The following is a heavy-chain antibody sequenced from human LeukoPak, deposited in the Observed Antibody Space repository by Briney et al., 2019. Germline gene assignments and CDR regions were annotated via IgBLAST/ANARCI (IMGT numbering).Heavy chain of an antibody. CDR3: ARAVTSTEGY. CDR1: GYVFSNNW. CDR2: INDGGSGK. V-gene: IGHV3-7*03. Sequence: GGSLRLSCAASGYVFSNNWMTWVRQAPGKGLEWVASINDGGSGKYYVDSVKGRFTISRDNAQKSLYLEMHSLRAEDTAVYYCARAVTSTEGYWGQGTLVTVSS. J-gene: IGHJ4*02. D-gene: IGHD4-17*01.